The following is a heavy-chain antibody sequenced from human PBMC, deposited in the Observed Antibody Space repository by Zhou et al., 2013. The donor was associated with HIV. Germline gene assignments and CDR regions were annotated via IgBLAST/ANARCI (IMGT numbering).Heavy chain of an antibody. Sequence: QVQLVQSGPEMKRPRASVKVSCKSSQDTFSDYYIHWVRQAPGQGPEWMGWISPKTGDTTYAHKFLGRITMTRDTSISTAYMELSRLRSDDTAVYYCATRSPDYYDSSGYYGGGARYKDAFDIWGQGTMVTVSS. CDR1: QDTFSDYY. V-gene: IGHV1-2*02. CDR3: ATRSPDYYDSSGYYGGGARYKDAFDI. D-gene: IGHD3-22*01. J-gene: IGHJ3*02. CDR2: ISPKTGDT.